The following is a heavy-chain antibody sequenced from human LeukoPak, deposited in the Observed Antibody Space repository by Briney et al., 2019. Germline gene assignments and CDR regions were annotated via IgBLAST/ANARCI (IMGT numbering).Heavy chain of an antibody. CDR1: GGTFISYA. CDR2: IIPIFGTA. J-gene: IGHJ6*03. D-gene: IGHD5-18*01. Sequence: SVKVSCKASGGTFISYAISWVRQAPGQGLEWMGGIIPIFGTANYAQKFQGRVTITADESTSTAYMELSSLRSEDTAVYYCARDFGDTAMAGLVGYMDVWGKGTTVTVSS. V-gene: IGHV1-69*13. CDR3: ARDFGDTAMAGLVGYMDV.